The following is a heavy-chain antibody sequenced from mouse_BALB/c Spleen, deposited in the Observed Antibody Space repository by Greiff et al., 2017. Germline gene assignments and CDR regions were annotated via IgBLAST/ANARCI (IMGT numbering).Heavy chain of an antibody. Sequence: EVHLVESGPGLVKPSQSLSLTCSVTGYSITSGYYWNWIRQFPGNKLEWMGYISYDGSNNYNPSLKNRISITRDTSKNQFFLKLNSVTTEDTATYYCAREADYYDYAWFAYWGQGTLVTVSA. V-gene: IGHV3-6*02. CDR1: GYSITSGYY. J-gene: IGHJ3*01. CDR2: ISYDGSN. CDR3: AREADYYDYAWFAY. D-gene: IGHD2-4*01.